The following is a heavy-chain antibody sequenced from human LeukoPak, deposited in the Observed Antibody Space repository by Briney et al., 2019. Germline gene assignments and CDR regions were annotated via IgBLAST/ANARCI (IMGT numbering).Heavy chain of an antibody. V-gene: IGHV1-8*01. J-gene: IGHJ4*02. D-gene: IGHD6-13*01. CDR2: MNPNSGNT. Sequence: ASVKVSCKASGYTLTSYDINWVRQATGQGLEWMGWMNPNSGNTSYAQKFQGRVTMTRDTSTSTVYMELSSLRSEDTAVYYCARDLLSIAAAGTPGGNWGQGTLVTVSS. CDR1: GYTLTSYD. CDR3: ARDLLSIAAAGTPGGN.